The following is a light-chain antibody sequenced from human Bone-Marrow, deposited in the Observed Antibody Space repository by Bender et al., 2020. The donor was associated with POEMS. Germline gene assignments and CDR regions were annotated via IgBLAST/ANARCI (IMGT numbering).Light chain of an antibody. CDR1: SSDVGTYNL. V-gene: IGLV2-23*02. J-gene: IGLJ2*01. Sequence: QSALTQPASVSGSPGQSITISCTGTSSDVGTYNLVSWYQQHPGKAPKLIIYEVNKRPSGVSSRFSGSKSGNTASLTISGLQAEDEADYYCCSYALSNLIFGGGTKLTVL. CDR2: EVN. CDR3: CSYALSNLI.